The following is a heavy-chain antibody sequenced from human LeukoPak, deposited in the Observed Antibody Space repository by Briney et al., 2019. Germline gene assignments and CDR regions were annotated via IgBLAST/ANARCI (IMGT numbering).Heavy chain of an antibody. CDR3: ARDGTGHVFDY. J-gene: IGHJ4*02. CDR1: GFTFSSYG. CDR2: IWYDGSNK. V-gene: IGHV3-33*01. D-gene: IGHD1-1*01. Sequence: GGSLRLSCAASGFTFSSYGMHWVRQAPGKGLEWVAVIWYDGSNKYYADPVKGRFTISRDNSKNTLYLQMNSLRAEDTAVYYCARDGTGHVFDYWGQGTLVTVSS.